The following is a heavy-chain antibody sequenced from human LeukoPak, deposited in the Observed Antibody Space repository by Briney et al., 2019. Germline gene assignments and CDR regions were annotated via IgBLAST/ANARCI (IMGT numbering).Heavy chain of an antibody. CDR3: ARGPSRRWFDP. J-gene: IGHJ5*02. CDR1: GGSISSSSYY. CDR2: IYYSGST. V-gene: IGHV4-39*07. Sequence: WETLSLTCTVSGGSISSSSYYWGWIRQPPGKGLEWIGSIYYSGSTYYNPSLKSRVTISVDTSKNQFSLKLRSVTAADTAVYYCARGPSRRWFDPWGQGTLVTVSS. D-gene: IGHD1-14*01.